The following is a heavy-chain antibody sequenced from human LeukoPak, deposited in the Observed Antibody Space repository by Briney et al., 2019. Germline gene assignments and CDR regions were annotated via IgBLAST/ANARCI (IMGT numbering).Heavy chain of an antibody. V-gene: IGHV4-4*02. J-gene: IGHJ5*02. D-gene: IGHD3-10*01. Sequence: PSGTLSLTCAVSGDSVSSDNWWSWVRQPPGKGLEWIGEIYHSGATNYKSSLKSRVTISMDKSKNQFSLDLTSVTAADTAVYYCAKGVDVWFGEYNWFDPWGQGTLVTVSS. CDR3: AKGVDVWFGEYNWFDP. CDR2: IYHSGAT. CDR1: GDSVSSDNW.